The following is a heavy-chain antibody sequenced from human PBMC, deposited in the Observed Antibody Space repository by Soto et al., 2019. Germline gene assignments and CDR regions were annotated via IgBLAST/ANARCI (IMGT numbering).Heavy chain of an antibody. D-gene: IGHD3-10*01. CDR3: ARGYSGSGPLDY. V-gene: IGHV3-66*01. Sequence: EVQLVESGGGLVQPGGSLRLSCAASGFTVSSNYMIWVRQAPGKGLEWVSIIYSGGKTFYADSVKGRFTVSRDNSKNILYLQLNSLRAEDTAVYYCARGYSGSGPLDYWGQGTLVTVSS. CDR1: GFTVSSNY. J-gene: IGHJ4*02. CDR2: IYSGGKT.